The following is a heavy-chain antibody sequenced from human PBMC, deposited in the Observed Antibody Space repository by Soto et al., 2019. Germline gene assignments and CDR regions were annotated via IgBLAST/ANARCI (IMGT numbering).Heavy chain of an antibody. CDR1: GFTFRWFG. V-gene: IGHV3-30*18. J-gene: IGHJ4*02. CDR2: ISNDGSNE. D-gene: IGHD3-10*01. CDR3: AKGEVRGIIPSYFDY. Sequence: GGSLRLSCAGSGFTFRWFGMNWVRQAPGKGLEWVARISNDGSNEYYVDSVKGRFTISRDNSKNTLYLQMDSLRAEDTAVYYCAKGEVRGIIPSYFDYWGLGTLVTSPQ.